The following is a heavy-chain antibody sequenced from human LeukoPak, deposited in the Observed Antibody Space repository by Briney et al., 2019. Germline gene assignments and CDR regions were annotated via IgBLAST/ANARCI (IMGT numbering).Heavy chain of an antibody. J-gene: IGHJ6*03. CDR1: GFTFDNYR. V-gene: IGHV3-23*01. CDR3: AKELRLVSPNHYYYYCMDV. Sequence: PGGSLRLSCAASGFTFDNYRMSWVRQAPGKGLEWVSTVNADGGNTYYADSVKGRFTISRDNSKNTLYLQMNSLRAEDTAVYYCAKELRLVSPNHYYYYCMDVWGKGTTVTVSS. D-gene: IGHD6-19*01. CDR2: VNADGGNT.